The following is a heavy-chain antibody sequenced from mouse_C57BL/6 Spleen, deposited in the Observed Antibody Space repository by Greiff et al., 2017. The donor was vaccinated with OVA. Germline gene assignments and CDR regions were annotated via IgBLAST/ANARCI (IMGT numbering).Heavy chain of an antibody. D-gene: IGHD1-1*01. J-gene: IGHJ3*01. CDR2: IDPETGGT. CDR3: TRDYGSSQFAY. CDR1: GYTFTDYE. V-gene: IGHV1-15*01. Sequence: QVQLQQSGAELVRPGASVTLSCKASGYTFTDYEMHWVKQTPVHGLEWIGAIDPETGGTAYNQKFKGKAILTADKSSSTAYMELRSLTSEDSAVYYYTRDYGSSQFAYWGQGTLVTVSA.